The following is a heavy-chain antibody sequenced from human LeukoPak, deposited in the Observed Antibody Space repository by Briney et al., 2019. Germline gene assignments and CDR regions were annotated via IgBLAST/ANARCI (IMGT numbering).Heavy chain of an antibody. D-gene: IGHD5-12*01. CDR2: ISTSGSV. V-gene: IGHV4-4*09. CDR3: ARIPLGYSGAYYFDY. CDR1: GGSFSGYY. Sequence: SETLSLTCAVYGGSFSGYYWSWLRQPPGKGLEWIGYISTSGSVNDNPSLRSRVTISVDTSKNQFFLNLSSVSAADTAVYYCARIPLGYSGAYYFDYWGQGTLVTVSP. J-gene: IGHJ4*02.